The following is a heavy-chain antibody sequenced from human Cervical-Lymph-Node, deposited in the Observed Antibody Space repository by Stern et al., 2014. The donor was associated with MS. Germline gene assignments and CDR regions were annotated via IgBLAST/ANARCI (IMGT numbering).Heavy chain of an antibody. Sequence: ESGPTLVKPTQPLTLTCTFSGFSFSTGEVGVGWIRQPPGKALEWLALSYWDEDKRYSPSLQGRLTIAKDTSKSQVVLTMTNMDPVDTATYYCTRSRSYTYGAKRAWYFDLWGRGTHVTVAS. CDR3: TRSRSYTYGAKRAWYFDL. CDR2: SYWDEDK. CDR1: GFSFSTGEVG. D-gene: IGHD4-23*01. J-gene: IGHJ2*01. V-gene: IGHV2-5*02.